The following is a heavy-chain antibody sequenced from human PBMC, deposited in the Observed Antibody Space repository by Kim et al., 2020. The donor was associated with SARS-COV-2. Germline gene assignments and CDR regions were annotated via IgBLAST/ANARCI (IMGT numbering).Heavy chain of an antibody. CDR3: ARGDPTHLLYDY. Sequence: ASVKVSCKASGYTFTNYAIHWVRQAPGQRLEWMGWINAGNGNTKYSQKFQGRVTITRDTSASTAYMERSSLRSEDTAVYYCARGDPTHLLYDYCGQGTLVTVSS. CDR1: GYTFTNYA. CDR2: INAGNGNT. D-gene: IGHD2-2*02. V-gene: IGHV1-3*01. J-gene: IGHJ4*02.